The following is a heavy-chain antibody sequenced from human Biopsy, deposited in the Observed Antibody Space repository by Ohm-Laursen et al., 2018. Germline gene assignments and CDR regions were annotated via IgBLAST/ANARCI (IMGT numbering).Heavy chain of an antibody. CDR3: ALQSVAQMKNFDY. D-gene: IGHD6-19*01. J-gene: IGHJ4*02. CDR2: ISPKSGDT. Sequence: SVKVSCKASGFSFTGYYIHWVRQAPGQGLEWMGWISPKSGDTNYAHKFQGNITMARDTSMSTAYMEMSRLRCDDTAVYYCALQSVAQMKNFDYWGQGTLVTVSS. CDR1: GFSFTGYY. V-gene: IGHV1-2*02.